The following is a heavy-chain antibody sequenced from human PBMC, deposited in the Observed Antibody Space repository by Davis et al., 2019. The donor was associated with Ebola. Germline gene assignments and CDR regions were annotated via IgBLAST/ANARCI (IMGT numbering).Heavy chain of an antibody. Sequence: PSETLSLTCTVSGGSISSYYWSWIRQPPGKGLEWIGYIYYSGSTNYNPSLKSRVTISVDTSKNQFSLKLSSVTAADTAVYYCAGGPTYYDFWSGYYPSGDYYYMDVWGKGTTVTVSS. CDR1: GGSISSYY. J-gene: IGHJ6*03. D-gene: IGHD3-3*01. CDR2: IYYSGST. V-gene: IGHV4-59*01. CDR3: AGGPTYYDFWSGYYPSGDYYYMDV.